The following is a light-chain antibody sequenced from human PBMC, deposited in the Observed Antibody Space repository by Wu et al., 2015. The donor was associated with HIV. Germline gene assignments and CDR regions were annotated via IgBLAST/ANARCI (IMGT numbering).Light chain of an antibody. Sequence: LTQSPATLSLSPGERATLSCRASQSFTSTSLTWYQQKAGQAPRLLIYETFRRATGVPDRFSGSGSGTDFSLTISRLEPEDFAVYYCQQYGDSPLFSFGQGTKLEIK. CDR1: QSFTSTS. CDR2: ETF. J-gene: IGKJ2*03. CDR3: QQYGDSPLFS. V-gene: IGKV3-20*01.